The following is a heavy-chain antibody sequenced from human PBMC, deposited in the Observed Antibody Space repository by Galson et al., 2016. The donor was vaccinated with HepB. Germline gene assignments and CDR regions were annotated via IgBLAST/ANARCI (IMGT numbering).Heavy chain of an antibody. CDR2: IFYTGGT. J-gene: IGHJ6*02. V-gene: IGHV4-31*03. D-gene: IGHD2-2*01. CDR1: GGSISSGVHY. CDR3: ARMGVTSRVYFYAMDV. Sequence: TLSLTCTVSGGSISSGVHYWSWVRQHPGKGLEWIGYIFYTGGTYYNPSLKSRVTITVDTSQSQSSLNLNSVTAADTAVYYCARMGVTSRVYFYAMDVWGQGTTVTVSS.